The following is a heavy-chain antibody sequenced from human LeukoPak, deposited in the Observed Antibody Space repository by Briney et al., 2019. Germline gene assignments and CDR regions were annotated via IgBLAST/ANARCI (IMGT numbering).Heavy chain of an antibody. CDR1: GFTFSSYE. Sequence: PGGSLRLSCAASGFTFSSYEMNWVRQAPGKGLEWVSYISSSGSTIYYADSLKGRFTISRDNAKNSLYLQMNSLRAEDTAVYYCARRYCSSTDCLFDYWGQGTLVTVSS. V-gene: IGHV3-48*03. J-gene: IGHJ4*02. D-gene: IGHD2-2*01. CDR2: ISSSGSTI. CDR3: ARRYCSSTDCLFDY.